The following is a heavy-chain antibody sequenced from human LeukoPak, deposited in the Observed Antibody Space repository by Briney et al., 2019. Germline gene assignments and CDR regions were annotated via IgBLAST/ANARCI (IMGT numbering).Heavy chain of an antibody. Sequence: SETLSLTCAVSDDPFSSHYWTWIRQPPGKGLEWIGYISYIGSTNYNPSLKSRVTISIDTSKNQFSLKLSSVTAADTAVYYCARDLVTVTKGFDIWGQGTMVSVSS. CDR1: DDPFSSHY. CDR3: ARDLVTVTKGFDI. J-gene: IGHJ3*02. CDR2: ISYIGST. D-gene: IGHD4-17*01. V-gene: IGHV4-59*11.